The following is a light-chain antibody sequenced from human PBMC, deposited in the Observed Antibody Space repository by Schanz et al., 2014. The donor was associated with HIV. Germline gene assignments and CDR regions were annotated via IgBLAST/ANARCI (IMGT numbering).Light chain of an antibody. CDR2: GTS. J-gene: IGKJ4*01. Sequence: EIVLTQSPGTLSLSPGERATLSCRASQTIGSSYLAWYQQKPGQAPRLLIYGTSTRATGIPARFSGSGSGTEFTLTISSLQSEDFAVYYCQQYNNWLPLTFGGGTKVEIK. V-gene: IGKV3-15*01. CDR3: QQYNNWLPLT. CDR1: QTIGSSY.